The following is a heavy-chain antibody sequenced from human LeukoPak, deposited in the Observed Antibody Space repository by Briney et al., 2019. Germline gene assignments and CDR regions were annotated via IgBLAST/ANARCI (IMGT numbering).Heavy chain of an antibody. D-gene: IGHD2-15*01. CDR3: ARTRYCSGATCYSPELFDS. V-gene: IGHV4-38-2*01. CDR2: IYHSGNT. Sequence: SETLSLTCAVSGYSISTGYHWGWIRQSPGTGLERIGSIYHSGNTYYNPSLKSRVTISVDTSMNQFSLKVTSVTAADTAVYYCARTRYCSGATCYSPELFDSWGKGTLVTVSS. CDR1: GYSISTGYH. J-gene: IGHJ4*02.